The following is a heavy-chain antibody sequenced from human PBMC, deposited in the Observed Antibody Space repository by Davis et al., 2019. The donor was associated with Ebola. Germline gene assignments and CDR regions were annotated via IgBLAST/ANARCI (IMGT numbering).Heavy chain of an antibody. J-gene: IGHJ4*02. Sequence: PGGSLRLSCAASGFTLSSYNMNWVRQAPGKGLEWVSGISGSSGSTYYADSVKGRFTISRDNSKNTLYLQMNSLRAEDTTVYYCAKARGIVKTKYYSDRWGQGTLVTVSS. V-gene: IGHV3-23*01. CDR3: AKARGIVKTKYYSDR. D-gene: IGHD3-10*01. CDR2: ISGSSGST. CDR1: GFTLSSYN.